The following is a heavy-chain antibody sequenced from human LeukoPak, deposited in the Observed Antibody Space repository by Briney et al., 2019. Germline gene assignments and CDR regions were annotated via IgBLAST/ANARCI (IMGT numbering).Heavy chain of an antibody. D-gene: IGHD4-23*01. CDR1: GGTFSSYA. CDR3: ARLEDYGGGAPFDY. Sequence: GSSVKVSCTTSGGTFSSYAISWVRQAPAPGIDFMGRIIPIFGTANYEQKFQGRVTITADKSTSTAYMELSSLRSEDTAVYYCARLEDYGGGAPFDYWGQGTLVIVSS. V-gene: IGHV1-69*06. J-gene: IGHJ4*02. CDR2: IIPIFGTA.